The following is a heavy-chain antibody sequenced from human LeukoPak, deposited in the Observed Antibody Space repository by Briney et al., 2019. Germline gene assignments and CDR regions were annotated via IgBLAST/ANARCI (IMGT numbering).Heavy chain of an antibody. CDR1: GFTVSSNY. J-gene: IGHJ6*03. Sequence: PGGSLRLSCAASGFTVSSNYMSWVRQAPGKGLEWVSVIYSGGSTYYADSVKGRFTISRDNSKNTLYLQMNSLRAEDTAVYYCARRSDYYYYYMDVWGKGTTVTVSS. CDR3: ARRSDYYYYYMDV. CDR2: IYSGGST. V-gene: IGHV3-53*05.